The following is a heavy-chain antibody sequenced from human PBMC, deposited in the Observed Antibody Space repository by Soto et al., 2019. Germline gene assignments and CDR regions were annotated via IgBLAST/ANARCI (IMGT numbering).Heavy chain of an antibody. V-gene: IGHV3-13*01. CDR3: ARGVLGPGDYYYGMDV. Sequence: GGSLRLSCAASGFTFSNYDMHWVRQAPGEGLEWVSGIGAASDTYYADSVKGRFTVSRDNAKKSLYLQMNSLRAGDTAVYYCARGVLGPGDYYYGMDVWGQGTTVTVSS. CDR1: GFTFSNYD. D-gene: IGHD7-27*01. J-gene: IGHJ6*02. CDR2: IGAASDT.